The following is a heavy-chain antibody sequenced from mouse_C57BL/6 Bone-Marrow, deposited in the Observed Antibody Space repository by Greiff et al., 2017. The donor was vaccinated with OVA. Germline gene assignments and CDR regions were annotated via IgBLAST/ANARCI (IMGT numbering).Heavy chain of an antibody. J-gene: IGHJ4*01. D-gene: IGHD1-1*01. CDR2: IDPETGGT. CDR3: TRPLTTVVPYAMDY. Sequence: VQLQQPGAELVRPGASVTLSCKASGYTFTDYEMHWVKQTPVHGLEWIGAIDPETGGTAYNQKFKGKAILTADKSSSTAYMELRSLTSEDSAVYYCTRPLTTVVPYAMDYWGQGTSVTVSS. V-gene: IGHV1-15*01. CDR1: GYTFTDYE.